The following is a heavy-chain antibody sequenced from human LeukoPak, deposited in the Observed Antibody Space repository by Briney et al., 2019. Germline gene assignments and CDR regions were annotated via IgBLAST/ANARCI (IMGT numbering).Heavy chain of an antibody. CDR1: GFTFSSYW. Sequence: GGSLRLSRAASGFTFSSYWMSWVRQAPGKGLEWVASIKEDGSEKYYVDSVKGRFTISRDNAKNSVYLQMNSLRAEDTAVYYCARDWSDGFDYWGQGTLVTVSS. CDR3: ARDWSDGFDY. J-gene: IGHJ4*02. CDR2: IKEDGSEK. V-gene: IGHV3-7*01. D-gene: IGHD3-3*01.